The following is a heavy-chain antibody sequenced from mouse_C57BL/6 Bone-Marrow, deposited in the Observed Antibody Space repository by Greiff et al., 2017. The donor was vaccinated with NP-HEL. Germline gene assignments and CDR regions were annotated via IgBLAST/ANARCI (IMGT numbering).Heavy chain of an antibody. CDR1: GYTFTSYW. J-gene: IGHJ1*03. CDR3: ASYYYGRESYWYFDV. D-gene: IGHD1-1*01. V-gene: IGHV1-59*01. Sequence: QVQLQQPGAELVRPGTSVKLSCKASGYTFTSYWMHWVKQRPGQGLEWIGVIDPSDSYTNYNQKFKGKATLTVDTSSSTAYMQLSSLTSEESAVYYCASYYYGRESYWYFDVWGTGTTVTVSS. CDR2: IDPSDSYT.